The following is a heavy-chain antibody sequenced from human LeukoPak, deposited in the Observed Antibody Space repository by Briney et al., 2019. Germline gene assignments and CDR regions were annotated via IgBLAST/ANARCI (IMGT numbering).Heavy chain of an antibody. Sequence: PSETLSLTCTVSGGSISSSSYYWGWIRQPPGKGLEWIGSIYYSGSTYYNPSLKSRVTISVDTSKNQFSLKLSSVTAADTAVYYCARLSISYSSGMFNWGQGTLVTVSS. D-gene: IGHD6-19*01. CDR1: GGSISSSSYY. V-gene: IGHV4-39*01. CDR2: IYYSGST. CDR3: ARLSISYSSGMFN. J-gene: IGHJ4*02.